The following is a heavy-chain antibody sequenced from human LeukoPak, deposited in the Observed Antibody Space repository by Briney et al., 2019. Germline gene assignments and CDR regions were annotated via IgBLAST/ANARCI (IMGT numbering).Heavy chain of an antibody. J-gene: IGHJ4*02. CDR3: AKVGDSSGGYHSFDY. CDR1: GFTFHDYA. D-gene: IGHD2-15*01. V-gene: IGHV3-43*02. Sequence: GGSLRLSCAASGFTFHDYAMHWVRQVPGKGLEWVSLISGDGRDTYYADSVKGRFAISRDNSKNSLYLQMNSLRTEDTALYYCAKVGDSSGGYHSFDYWGQGTLVTVSS. CDR2: ISGDGRDT.